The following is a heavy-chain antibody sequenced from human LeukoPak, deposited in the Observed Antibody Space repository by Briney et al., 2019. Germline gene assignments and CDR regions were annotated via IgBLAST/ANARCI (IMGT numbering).Heavy chain of an antibody. CDR2: ISYDGSNK. CDR1: GFTFSSYA. Sequence: QPGGSLRLSCAASGFTFSSYAMHWVRQAPGKGLEWVAVISYDGSNKYYADSVKGRFTISRDNSKNTLYLQMNSLRAEDTAVYYCARAMVRGPSRWFDPWGQGTLVTVSS. V-gene: IGHV3-30*04. D-gene: IGHD3-10*01. J-gene: IGHJ5*02. CDR3: ARAMVRGPSRWFDP.